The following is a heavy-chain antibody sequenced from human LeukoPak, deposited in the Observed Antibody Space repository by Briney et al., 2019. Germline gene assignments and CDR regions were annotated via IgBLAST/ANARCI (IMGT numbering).Heavy chain of an antibody. V-gene: IGHV4-59*01. Sequence: PSETLSLTCTVSGGSISSYYWSWIRQPPGKGLERIGYIYYSGSTNYNPSLKSRVTISVDTSKNQFSLKLSSVTAADTAVYYCARVARYYDILTGSNDAFDIWGQGTMVTVSS. CDR3: ARVARYYDILTGSNDAFDI. CDR1: GGSISSYY. CDR2: IYYSGST. D-gene: IGHD3-9*01. J-gene: IGHJ3*02.